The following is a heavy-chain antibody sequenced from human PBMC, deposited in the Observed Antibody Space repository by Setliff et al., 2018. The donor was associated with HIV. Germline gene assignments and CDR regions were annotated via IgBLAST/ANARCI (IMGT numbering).Heavy chain of an antibody. J-gene: IGHJ6*03. V-gene: IGHV3-9*01. CDR2: ISWNSGGI. Sequence: GGSLRLSCTASGFTFSRYSMNWVRQAPGKGLEWVSGISWNSGGILYADSVKGRFTISRDNAKNSLYLQINSLRVEDTALYYCAKDTLPASARGSSMDVWGKGTTVTVS. CDR1: GFTFSRYS. CDR3: AKDTLPASARGSSMDV.